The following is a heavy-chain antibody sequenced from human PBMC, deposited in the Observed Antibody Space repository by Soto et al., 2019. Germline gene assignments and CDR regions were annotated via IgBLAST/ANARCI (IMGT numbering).Heavy chain of an antibody. CDR1: GGSISSYY. CDR2: IYYSGST. D-gene: IGHD2-8*01. V-gene: IGHV4-59*01. CDR3: ARGLYYDETYYFDY. Sequence: TSETLSLTCTVSGGSISSYYWSWIRQPPGKGLEWIGYIYYSGSTNCNPSLKSRVTISVDTSKNQFSLKLSSVTAADTAVYYCARGLYYDETYYFDYWGQGTLVTVSS. J-gene: IGHJ4*02.